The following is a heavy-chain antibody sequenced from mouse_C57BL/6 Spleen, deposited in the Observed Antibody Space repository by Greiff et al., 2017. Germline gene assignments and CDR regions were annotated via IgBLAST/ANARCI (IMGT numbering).Heavy chain of an antibody. CDR2: INPSSGYT. V-gene: IGHV1-7*01. CDR3: ASGYYGSTHGD. J-gene: IGHJ2*01. D-gene: IGHD1-1*01. Sequence: VQLQQSGAELAKPGASVKLSCKASGYTFTSYWMHWVKQRPGQGLEWIGYINPSSGYTKYNQKVKDKATLTADKSSSTSYMQLSSLTYEDSAVYYCASGYYGSTHGDWGQGTTLTVSS. CDR1: GYTFTSYW.